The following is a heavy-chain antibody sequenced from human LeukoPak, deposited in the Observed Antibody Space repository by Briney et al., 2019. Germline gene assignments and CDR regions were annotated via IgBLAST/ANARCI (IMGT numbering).Heavy chain of an antibody. Sequence: GGSLRLSCTASGFTFRSYAMNWVRQAPGKGLEWVSVISLNDGSTYYADSVRGRFTISRDNAKNSLYLQMNSLRVEDTAVYYCARGRANMDNWGQGSLATVSS. D-gene: IGHD4/OR15-4a*01. CDR3: ARGRANMDN. J-gene: IGHJ4*02. CDR2: ISLNDGST. V-gene: IGHV3-23*01. CDR1: GFTFRSYA.